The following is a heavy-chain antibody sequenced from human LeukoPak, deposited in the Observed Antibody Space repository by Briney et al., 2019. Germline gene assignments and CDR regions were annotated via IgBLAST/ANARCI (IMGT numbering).Heavy chain of an antibody. Sequence: GGSLRLSCSASGFALSSHWMTWVRQVPGRGPEWVANVNRDGSETYYLDSVKGRFTISKDNAKNSLYLQMNSLRAEDTALYHCARNNGMDVWGQGTTVIVSS. CDR2: VNRDGSET. CDR1: GFALSSHW. J-gene: IGHJ6*02. V-gene: IGHV3-7*03. CDR3: ARNNGMDV.